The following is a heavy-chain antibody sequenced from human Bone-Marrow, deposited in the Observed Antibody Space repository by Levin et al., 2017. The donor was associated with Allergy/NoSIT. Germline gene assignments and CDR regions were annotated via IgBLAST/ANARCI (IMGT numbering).Heavy chain of an antibody. J-gene: IGHJ3*02. CDR2: INPSGGSP. CDR3: ACEFVVVVVATAPPRYSDAFDI. D-gene: IGHD2-15*01. Sequence: ASVKVSCKASGYTFTSYYMHWVRQAPGQGLEWMGIINPSGGSPTYAQKFQGRVTMTRDTSTSTVYMELSSLRSEDTAVYYCACEFVVVVVATAPPRYSDAFDIWGQGTMVTVSS. V-gene: IGHV1-46*01. CDR1: GYTFTSYY.